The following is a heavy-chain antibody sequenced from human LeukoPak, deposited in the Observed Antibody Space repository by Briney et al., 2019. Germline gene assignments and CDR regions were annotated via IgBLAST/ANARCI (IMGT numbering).Heavy chain of an antibody. CDR3: ARGQFRLSDYDSSGFGY. Sequence: GGSLRLSCAASGFTFTSYAMHWVRQAPGKGLEWVAVISYDGSIQYYADSVKGRFTISRDNSKNTLYLQMISLRAEDTAVYYCARGQFRLSDYDSSGFGYWGQGTLVTVSS. V-gene: IGHV3-30*04. CDR2: ISYDGSIQ. CDR1: GFTFTSYA. D-gene: IGHD3-22*01. J-gene: IGHJ4*02.